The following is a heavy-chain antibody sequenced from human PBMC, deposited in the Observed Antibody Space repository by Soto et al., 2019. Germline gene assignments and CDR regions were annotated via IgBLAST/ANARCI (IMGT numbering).Heavy chain of an antibody. D-gene: IGHD2-15*01. V-gene: IGHV1-18*01. CDR2: ISPFNGNT. Sequence: ASVKVSCKSSGCPFTHYGITWIRQAPGQGLEWMGWISPFNGNTNYGQTLQGRVTLTTETSTSTVYMELRSLRSDDTAVYYCARGYCSGGNCYRFNFDSWGQGTLVTVS. CDR1: GCPFTHYG. J-gene: IGHJ4*02. CDR3: ARGYCSGGNCYRFNFDS.